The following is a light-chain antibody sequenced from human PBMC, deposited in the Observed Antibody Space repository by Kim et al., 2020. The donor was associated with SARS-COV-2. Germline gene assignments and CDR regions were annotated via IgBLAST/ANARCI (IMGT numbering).Light chain of an antibody. V-gene: IGKV1-5*03. CDR3: QQYNS. CDR1: QSISSW. Sequence: DIQMTQSPSTLSASVGERVTITCRASQSISSWLAWYQQKPGKAPKLLIYKASSLESGVPSRFSGSGSGTEFTLTISSLQPDDFATYYCQQYNSFGQGTKLEI. CDR2: KAS. J-gene: IGKJ2*01.